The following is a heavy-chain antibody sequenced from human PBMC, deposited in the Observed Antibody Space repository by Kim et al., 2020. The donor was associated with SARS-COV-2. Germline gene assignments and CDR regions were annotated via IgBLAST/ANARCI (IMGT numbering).Heavy chain of an antibody. D-gene: IGHD3-10*01. Sequence: PSHTSRVTIAVEASKNQFSLRRSSVTAADTAVYYCARAGLWLREFSFDYWGQGTLVTVSS. J-gene: IGHJ4*02. CDR3: ARAGLWLREFSFDY. V-gene: IGHV4-34*01.